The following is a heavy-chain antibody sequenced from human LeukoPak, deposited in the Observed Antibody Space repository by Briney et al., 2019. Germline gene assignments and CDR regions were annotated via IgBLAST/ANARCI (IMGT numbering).Heavy chain of an antibody. V-gene: IGHV1-2*02. CDR3: ARDPDYSKDNWFDP. CDR2: INPNSGGT. D-gene: IGHD4-11*01. Sequence: GASVKVSCKASGYTFTGYYMHWVRQAPGQGLDWMGWINPNSGGTNYAQKFQGRVTMTRDTSISTAYMELSRLRSDDTAVYYCARDPDYSKDNWFDPWGQGTLVTVSS. CDR1: GYTFTGYY. J-gene: IGHJ5*02.